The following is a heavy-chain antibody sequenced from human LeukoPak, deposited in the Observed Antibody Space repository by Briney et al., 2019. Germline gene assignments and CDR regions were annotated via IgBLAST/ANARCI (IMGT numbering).Heavy chain of an antibody. V-gene: IGHV1-69*13. CDR3: ARDREDSSRQQNGAFDI. CDR1: GGTFGSYA. J-gene: IGHJ3*02. Sequence: GASVKVSCKASGGTFGSYAISWVRQAPGQGLEWMGGIIPIFGTANYAQKFQGRVTITADESTSTAYMELSSLRSEDTAVYYCARDREDSSRQQNGAFDIWGQGTMVTVTS. CDR2: IIPIFGTA. D-gene: IGHD3-22*01.